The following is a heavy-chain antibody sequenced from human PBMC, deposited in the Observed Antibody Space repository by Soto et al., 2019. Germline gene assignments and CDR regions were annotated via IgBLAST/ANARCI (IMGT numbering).Heavy chain of an antibody. CDR3: ARGRYGDY. CDR2: ISAHNGNT. V-gene: IGHV1-18*01. D-gene: IGHD1-1*01. J-gene: IGHJ4*02. Sequence: QVHLVQSGAEVKKPGASVKVSCQGSGYAFTTYGITWVRQAPGQGLEWMGWISAHNGNTNYAQKLQGRVTVTRDTSTSPAYMELRSLGYDDAAVYYCARGRYGDYWGQGALVTVSS. CDR1: GYAFTTYG.